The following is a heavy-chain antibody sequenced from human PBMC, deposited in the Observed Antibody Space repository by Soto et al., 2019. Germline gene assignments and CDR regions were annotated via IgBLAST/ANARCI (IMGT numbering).Heavy chain of an antibody. CDR3: ARGRCSGGSCYPDGMDV. V-gene: IGHV1-46*01. CDR1: GYTFTSYY. D-gene: IGHD2-15*01. CDR2: INPSGGST. Sequence: QVQLVQSGAEVKKPGASVKVSCKASGYTFTSYYMHWVRQAPGQGLEWMGIINPSGGSTSYAQKFQGRVTMTRDTSTSTVYMELSSLRSEDTAVYYCARGRCSGGSCYPDGMDVWGQGTTVTVSS. J-gene: IGHJ6*02.